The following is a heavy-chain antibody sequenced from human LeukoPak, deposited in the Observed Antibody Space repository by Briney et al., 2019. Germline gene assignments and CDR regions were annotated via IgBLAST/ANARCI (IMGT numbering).Heavy chain of an antibody. D-gene: IGHD1-26*01. V-gene: IGHV3-30*04. J-gene: IGHJ4*02. CDR1: GFTFSSYA. CDR2: ISYDGSNK. CDR3: AGLQAPSGSYFDYFDY. Sequence: QPGGSLRLSCAASGFTFSSYAMHWVRQAPGKGLEWVAVISYDGSNKYYADSVKGRFTISRDNSKNTMYLQMNSLRAEDTAVYYCAGLQAPSGSYFDYFDYWGQGTLVTVSS.